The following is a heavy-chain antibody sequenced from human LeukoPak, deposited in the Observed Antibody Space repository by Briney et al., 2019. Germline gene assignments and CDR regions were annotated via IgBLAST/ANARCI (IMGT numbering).Heavy chain of an antibody. CDR1: GFTFSSYW. Sequence: GGSLRLSCAASGFTFSSYWMSWVRQAPGKGLEWVANIRQDGSDKYYVDSVKGRFTISRDNAKNSLYLQMNSLRAEDTAVYYCARDTGYCSGGSCYSDPPYYYYGMDVWGQGTTVTVSS. J-gene: IGHJ6*02. V-gene: IGHV3-7*01. D-gene: IGHD2-15*01. CDR3: ARDTGYCSGGSCYSDPPYYYYGMDV. CDR2: IRQDGSDK.